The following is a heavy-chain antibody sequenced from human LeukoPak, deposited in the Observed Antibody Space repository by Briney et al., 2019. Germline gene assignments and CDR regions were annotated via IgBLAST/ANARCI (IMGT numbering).Heavy chain of an antibody. CDR1: GFTFSSYA. Sequence: GGSLRLSCAASGFTFSSYAMSWVRQAPGKGLEWVSAISGSGGSTYYADPVKGRFTISRDNSKNTLYLQMNSLRAEDTAVYYCAKGARYSGSYGREYYFDYWGQGTLVTVSS. J-gene: IGHJ4*02. CDR2: ISGSGGST. D-gene: IGHD1-26*01. V-gene: IGHV3-23*01. CDR3: AKGARYSGSYGREYYFDY.